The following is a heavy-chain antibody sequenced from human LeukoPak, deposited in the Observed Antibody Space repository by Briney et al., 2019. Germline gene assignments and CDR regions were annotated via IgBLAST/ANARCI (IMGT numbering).Heavy chain of an antibody. CDR3: ARVGIAYYFDY. V-gene: IGHV4-34*12. D-gene: IGHD1-1*01. J-gene: IGHJ4*02. CDR1: GGSFSGYY. CDR2: IFYTGST. Sequence: SETLSLTCAVYGGSFSGYYWSWIRQPPGKGLEWIGYIFYTGSTYYNPSLKSRVTISVHTSKNQFSLKLSSVTVADTAVYYCARVGIAYYFDYWGQGTLVTVSS.